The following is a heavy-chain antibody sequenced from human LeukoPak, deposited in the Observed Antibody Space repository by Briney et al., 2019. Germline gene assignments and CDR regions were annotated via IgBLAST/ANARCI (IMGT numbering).Heavy chain of an antibody. V-gene: IGHV3-74*01. CDR3: VRVYCSSTSCTKLDY. D-gene: IGHD2-2*01. J-gene: IGHJ4*02. CDR1: GFTFSNYW. Sequence: GGSLRLSCAASGFTFSNYWMHWVRQAPGKGLVWVSRINDDGSSASYADSVKGRFTISRDNAKDTLYLQMNSLRAEDTAVYYCVRVYCSSTSCTKLDYWGQGTLVTVSS. CDR2: INDDGSSA.